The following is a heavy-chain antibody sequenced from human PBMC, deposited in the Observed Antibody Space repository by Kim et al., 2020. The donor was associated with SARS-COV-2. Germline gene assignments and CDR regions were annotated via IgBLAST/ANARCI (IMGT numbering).Heavy chain of an antibody. Sequence: SETLSLTCIVAGGSISSSNYYWGWIRQPPGKGLEWIGSIYYSGHTYYNPSLKSRVTISVDTSKNQFSLKLNSVTAADTGIYYCARYSSGFRPNFDYWGQGILVTVSS. V-gene: IGHV4-39*01. CDR2: IYYSGHT. J-gene: IGHJ4*02. CDR1: GGSISSSNYY. CDR3: ARYSSGFRPNFDY. D-gene: IGHD6-19*01.